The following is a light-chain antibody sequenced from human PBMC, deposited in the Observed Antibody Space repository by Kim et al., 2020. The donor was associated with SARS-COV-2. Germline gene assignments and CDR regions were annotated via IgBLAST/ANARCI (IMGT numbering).Light chain of an antibody. Sequence: SASVGDRCTITCRASQTMTHWLAWYQQKPGKAPNLLIYRASRLQTGVPSRFSGSGSGTEFTLTISSLQPDDFATYYCQQYTEYPYTFGQGTKLEI. V-gene: IGKV1-5*03. CDR1: QTMTHW. CDR3: QQYTEYPYT. CDR2: RAS. J-gene: IGKJ2*01.